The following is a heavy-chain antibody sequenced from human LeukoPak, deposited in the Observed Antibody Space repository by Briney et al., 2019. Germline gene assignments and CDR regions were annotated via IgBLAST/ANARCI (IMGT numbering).Heavy chain of an antibody. CDR2: IYHSGST. D-gene: IGHD1-7*01. V-gene: IGHV4-30-2*01. Sequence: SQTLSLTCTVSGGSISSGGYYWSWIRQPPGKGLEWIGYIYHSGSTYYNPSLKSRVTISVDRSKNQFSLKLSSVTAADTAVYYCARRNYLGYYYYYMDVWGKGTTVTVSS. CDR3: ARRNYLGYYYYYMDV. J-gene: IGHJ6*03. CDR1: GGSISSGGYY.